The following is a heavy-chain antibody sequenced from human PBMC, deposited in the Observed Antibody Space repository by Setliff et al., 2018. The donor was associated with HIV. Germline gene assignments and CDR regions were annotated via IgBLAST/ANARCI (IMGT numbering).Heavy chain of an antibody. J-gene: IGHJ4*02. CDR1: GFMFDDFG. CDR2: ITWNGDTT. V-gene: IGHV3-20*04. Sequence: GGSLRLSCATSGFMFDDFGMSWVRQAPGKGLEWVSSITWNGDTTGYADSVKGRFTISRDNAKNSLYLQMNSLRAEDTAMYYCARVRVDGSRKLELDYWGQGTLVTVSS. D-gene: IGHD1-1*01. CDR3: ARVRVDGSRKLELDY.